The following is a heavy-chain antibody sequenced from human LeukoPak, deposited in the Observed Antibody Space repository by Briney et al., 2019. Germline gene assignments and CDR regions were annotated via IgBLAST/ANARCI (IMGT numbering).Heavy chain of an antibody. J-gene: IGHJ3*02. CDR2: ISYDGSDK. V-gene: IGHV3-30*03. D-gene: IGHD3-16*02. CDR3: VVWGSYRPVDI. CDR1: GFAFSTYG. Sequence: QPGGSLRLSCAASGFAFSTYGIHWVRQTPGKGLEWVALISYDGSDKYYADSVRGRFTISRDNSKSTLYLQMNSLRAEDTAVYYCVVWGSYRPVDIWGRGTMVTVSS.